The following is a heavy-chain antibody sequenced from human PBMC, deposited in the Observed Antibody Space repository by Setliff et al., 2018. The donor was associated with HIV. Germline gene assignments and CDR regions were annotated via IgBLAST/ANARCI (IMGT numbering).Heavy chain of an antibody. J-gene: IGHJ4*01. CDR3: AKDGISGGAYPPYYFDY. CDR1: GFTLSRYW. D-gene: IGHD2-15*01. V-gene: IGHV3-23*01. CDR2: ISGSGGST. Sequence: PGGSLRLSCVASGFTLSRYWMHWVRQAPGKGLEWVSVISGSGGSTFYADSVKGRFTISRDNSKNTLYLLMNGLRVEDTAVYYCAKDGISGGAYPPYYFDYWGHGTLVTVSS.